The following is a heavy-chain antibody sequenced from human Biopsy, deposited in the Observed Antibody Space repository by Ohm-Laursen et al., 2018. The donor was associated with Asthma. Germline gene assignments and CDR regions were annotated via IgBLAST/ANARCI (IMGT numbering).Heavy chain of an antibody. D-gene: IGHD2-2*01. V-gene: IGHV1-69*13. CDR2: INSVFGTT. CDR3: ARKAGSCISRTCYSLDF. CDR1: GGTFNTYV. J-gene: IGHJ4*02. Sequence: VKISCNSLGGTFNTYVIGWVRQAPGQGLEWMGGINSVFGTTTYPQRFQDRVTITADDSTSTVYMELSSLRSEDTAVYYCARKAGSCISRTCYSLDFWGQGTLVTVSS.